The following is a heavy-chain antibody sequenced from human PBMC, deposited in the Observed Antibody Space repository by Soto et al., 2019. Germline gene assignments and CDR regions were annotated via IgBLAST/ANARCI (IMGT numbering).Heavy chain of an antibody. Sequence: QVQLQESGPGLVKPSQTLSLTCTVSGGSISSGAYYWSWIRQHPGKGLEWIGYIYYIGSPYYNPSLKSRVTIXXDXSXXRFSLKLTSVTAADTAVYYGARGGPGFGELRWFDPWGQGTLVTVSS. J-gene: IGHJ5*02. CDR2: IYYIGSP. CDR1: GGSISSGAYY. D-gene: IGHD3-10*01. V-gene: IGHV4-31*03. CDR3: ARGGPGFGELRWFDP.